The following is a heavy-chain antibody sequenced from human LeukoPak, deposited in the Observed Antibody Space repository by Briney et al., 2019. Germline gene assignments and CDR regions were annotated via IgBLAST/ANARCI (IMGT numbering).Heavy chain of an antibody. J-gene: IGHJ4*02. Sequence: YLTLYCTAYRFTSGDFAMSWLRQAPGNELEWVGFIRSKGYGGTTEYAASVKGRFTISRDDSKSIAYLQMNSLKTEDTAVYYCTRWDSSYFDYWGQGTLVTVSS. CDR1: RFTSGDFA. V-gene: IGHV3-49*03. D-gene: IGHD3-22*01. CDR3: TRWDSSYFDY. CDR2: IRSKGYGGTT.